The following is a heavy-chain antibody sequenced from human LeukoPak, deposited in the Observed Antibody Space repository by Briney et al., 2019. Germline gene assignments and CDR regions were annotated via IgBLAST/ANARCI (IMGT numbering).Heavy chain of an antibody. V-gene: IGHV4-38-2*01. D-gene: IGHD2-2*01. CDR1: GYSISSGYY. CDR2: IYHSGST. CDR3: ARLDSTSWIPSDY. J-gene: IGHJ4*02. Sequence: SETLSLTCAVSGYSISSGYYWGWIRQPPGKGLEWIGSIYHSGSTYYNPSLKSRVTISVDTSKNQFSLKLSPVTAADTAVYYCARLDSTSWIPSDYWGQGTLVTVSS.